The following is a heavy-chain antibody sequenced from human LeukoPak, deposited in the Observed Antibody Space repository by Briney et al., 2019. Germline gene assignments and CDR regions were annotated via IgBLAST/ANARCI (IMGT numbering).Heavy chain of an antibody. CDR2: ICYCGST. D-gene: IGHD3-10*01. J-gene: IGHJ5*02. CDR1: GGPISSYY. Sequence: SETLSLTCSVSGGPISSYYWSWIRQPPGKGLEWIGYICYCGSTTPSGTATYNPSLESRVTISVDTSKNQFSLKLSSVTAADTAVYYCARRGPLDWFDPWGQGTLVTVSS. CDR3: ARRGPLDWFDP. V-gene: IGHV4-4*08.